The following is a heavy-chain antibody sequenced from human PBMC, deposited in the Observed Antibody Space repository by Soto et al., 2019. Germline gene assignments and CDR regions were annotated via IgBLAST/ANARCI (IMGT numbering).Heavy chain of an antibody. D-gene: IGHD3-3*01. CDR1: GYTFTSYG. J-gene: IGHJ4*02. V-gene: IGHV1-18*01. Sequence: ASVKVSCKASGYTFTSYGISWVRQAPGQGLEWMGWISAYNGNTNYAQKLQGRVTMTTDTSTSTAYMELRSLRSDDTAVYYCARASYYDFWSGFLGAEIVDYWGQGTLVTVSS. CDR3: ARASYYDFWSGFLGAEIVDY. CDR2: ISAYNGNT.